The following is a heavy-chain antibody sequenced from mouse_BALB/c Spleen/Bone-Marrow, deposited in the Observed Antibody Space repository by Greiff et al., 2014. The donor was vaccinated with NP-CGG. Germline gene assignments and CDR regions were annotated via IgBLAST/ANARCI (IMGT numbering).Heavy chain of an antibody. CDR3: ARYYYGSNYCAMDY. J-gene: IGHJ4*01. CDR1: GYTFTSYW. CDR2: IDPSDSET. Sequence: VQGVESGAELVRPGASVNLSCKASGYTFTSYWMNWVKQRPGQGLEWIGMIDPSDSETHYNQMFKDKATLTVDKSSSTAYMQLSSLTYGDSAVYYCARYYYGSNYCAMDYWGQGTSVTASS. V-gene: IGHV1-61*01. D-gene: IGHD1-1*01.